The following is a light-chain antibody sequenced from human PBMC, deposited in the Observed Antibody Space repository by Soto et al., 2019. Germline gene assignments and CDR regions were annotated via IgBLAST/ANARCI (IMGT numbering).Light chain of an antibody. CDR1: QSVSSK. Sequence: EIVMTQSPATLSVSPGERATLSCRASQSVSSKLAWYHQKPGQAPRLLIYGASSRATGIPDRFSGSGSGTDFTLTISRLEPEDFAVYYCQQYGSSPWTFGQGTKVDI. CDR2: GAS. V-gene: IGKV3-20*01. J-gene: IGKJ1*01. CDR3: QQYGSSPWT.